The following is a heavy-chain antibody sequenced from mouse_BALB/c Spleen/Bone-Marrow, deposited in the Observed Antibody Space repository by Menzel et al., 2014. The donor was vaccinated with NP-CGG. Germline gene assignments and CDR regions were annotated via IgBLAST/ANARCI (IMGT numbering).Heavy chain of an antibody. CDR2: MWAGGST. D-gene: IGHD1-1*01. CDR3: ARAPLYYGSSIYAMDY. CDR1: GFSLTSYG. J-gene: IGHJ4*01. Sequence: VKLVESGPGLVAPSQSLSISCPVSGFSLTSYGVHWVRQLPGKGLEWLGVMWAGGSTDYNSVLMSRLSITKDNCKSQLLLKMNSLQTDDTAMYFCARAPLYYGSSIYAMDYWGQGTPVTVSS. V-gene: IGHV2-9*02.